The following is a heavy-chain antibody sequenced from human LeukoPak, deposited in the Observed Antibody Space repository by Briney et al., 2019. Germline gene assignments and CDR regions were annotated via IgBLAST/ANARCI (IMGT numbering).Heavy chain of an antibody. J-gene: IGHJ3*02. CDR1: GFIFRNYA. CDR3: ARERSGSYYDNPNDAFDI. CDR2: ISGSGGSI. V-gene: IGHV3-23*01. Sequence: GGSLRLSCAVSGFIFRNYAMSWVRQAPGKGLGWVSSISGSGGSIYHADSVKGRFTISRDNSKNTLYLQMNSLRAEDTAVYYCARERSGSYYDNPNDAFDIWGQGTMVTVSS. D-gene: IGHD1-26*01.